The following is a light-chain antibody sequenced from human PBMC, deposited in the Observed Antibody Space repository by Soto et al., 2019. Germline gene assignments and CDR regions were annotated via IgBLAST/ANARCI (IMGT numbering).Light chain of an antibody. J-gene: IGKJ1*01. CDR2: GAS. CDR1: QSVSTN. CDR3: QKYNGAPRT. Sequence: EIVMTQSPATLSVSPGERATLSCRASQSVSTNLAWYQHKPGQAPRLLIYGASTRATGIPASFSGSGSGTDFTLTISSLQPEDFATYYCQKYNGAPRTFGQGTKVDI. V-gene: IGKV3-15*01.